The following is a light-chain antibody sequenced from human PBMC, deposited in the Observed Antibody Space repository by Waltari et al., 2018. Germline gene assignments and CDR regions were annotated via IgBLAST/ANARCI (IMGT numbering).Light chain of an antibody. V-gene: IGLV2-11*01. Sequence: QSALTQPASVSGSPGQSLTLSCSGTSSDVGSYNYVSWYQQHPGTPPKLLLYDVTKRPSGVSGRFSGSKSGNTASLTIAGLQPEDEADYFCCSYAGRYTFVFGTGTKVTVL. CDR1: SSDVGSYNY. CDR3: CSYAGRYTFV. J-gene: IGLJ1*01. CDR2: DVT.